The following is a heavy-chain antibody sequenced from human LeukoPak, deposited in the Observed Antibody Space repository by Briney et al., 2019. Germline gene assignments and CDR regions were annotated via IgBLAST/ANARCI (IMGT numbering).Heavy chain of an antibody. Sequence: SVKVSCKASGGTFSSYAISWVRQAPGQGLEWMGRIIPIFGTANYAQKFQGRVTITTDESTSTAYMELSSLRSEDTAVYYCARDIGNYYDSRPAFDIWGQGTMVTVSS. D-gene: IGHD3-22*01. CDR2: IIPIFGTA. V-gene: IGHV1-69*05. CDR3: ARDIGNYYDSRPAFDI. CDR1: GGTFSSYA. J-gene: IGHJ3*02.